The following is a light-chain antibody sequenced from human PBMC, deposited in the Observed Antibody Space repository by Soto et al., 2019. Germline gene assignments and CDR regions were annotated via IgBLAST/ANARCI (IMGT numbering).Light chain of an antibody. CDR1: SSDIGGSDY. V-gene: IGLV2-14*01. Sequence: QSALTQAASVSGSPGQSITISCTGTSSDIGGSDYVSWCQKHPGKAPKVIIYEVSDRPSGVSDRFSGSKSGNTASLTISGLQAEDEADYYCSSYVTSGTLVFGGGTKLTVL. J-gene: IGLJ3*02. CDR3: SSYVTSGTLV. CDR2: EVS.